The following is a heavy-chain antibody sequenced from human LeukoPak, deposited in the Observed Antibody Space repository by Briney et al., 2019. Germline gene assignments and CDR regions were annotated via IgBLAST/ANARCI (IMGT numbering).Heavy chain of an antibody. D-gene: IGHD6-13*01. CDR2: IYNSEST. J-gene: IGHJ4*02. V-gene: IGHV4-39*07. CDR3: ARVRVAAVLFDY. Sequence: PSETLSLTCTVSGGSISSRSYYWGWVRQPPGKGLEWIGSIYNSESTYYNPSLKSRVTISVDTSKNQLSLKVSSVTAADTAVYYCARVRVAAVLFDYWGQGTLVTVSS. CDR1: GGSISSRSYY.